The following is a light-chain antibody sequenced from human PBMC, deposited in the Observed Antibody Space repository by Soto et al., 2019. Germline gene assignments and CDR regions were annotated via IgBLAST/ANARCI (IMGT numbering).Light chain of an antibody. CDR3: QQYGSSPRT. CDR1: QSVSSSY. J-gene: IGKJ1*01. V-gene: IGKV3-20*01. Sequence: EIVLTHSPGTLSLSPCERATLSCSASQSVSSSYLAWYQQKPGQAPRLLIYSASSRATGIPDRFSGSGSGTDFTLTISRLEPEDFAVYYCQQYGSSPRTFGQGTKVDIK. CDR2: SAS.